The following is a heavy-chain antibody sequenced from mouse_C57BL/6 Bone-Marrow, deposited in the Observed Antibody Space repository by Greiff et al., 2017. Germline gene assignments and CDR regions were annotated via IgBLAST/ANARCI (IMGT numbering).Heavy chain of an antibody. CDR1: GYTFTSYW. V-gene: IGHV1-55*01. J-gene: IGHJ2*01. Sequence: VQLQQPGAELVKPGASVKMSCKASGYTFTSYWITWVKQRPGQGLEWIGDIYPGIGSTNYNEKFKSKATRTVDTSSSTAYMQLSSLTSEDSAVSYCARSPYYPHFDYWGQGTTLTVSS. CDR2: IYPGIGST. CDR3: ARSPYYPHFDY. D-gene: IGHD2-10*01.